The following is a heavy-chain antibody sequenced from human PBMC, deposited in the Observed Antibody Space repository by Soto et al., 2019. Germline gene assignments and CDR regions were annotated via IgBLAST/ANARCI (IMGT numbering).Heavy chain of an antibody. CDR3: ARPTCTTPDCLRPYDLYGLDV. D-gene: IGHD2-8*01. V-gene: IGHV1-3*01. CDR1: GYTFTDFA. J-gene: IGHJ6*02. Sequence: ASVKVSGETSGYTFTDFAIHWVRQTPGLSLEWMGWIDAGIGNMRYSQKFQGRVSLTRDTSTSTVFMELRRLTPEDTAVYYCARPTCTTPDCLRPYDLYGLDVWGHGTTVTVSS. CDR2: IDAGIGNM.